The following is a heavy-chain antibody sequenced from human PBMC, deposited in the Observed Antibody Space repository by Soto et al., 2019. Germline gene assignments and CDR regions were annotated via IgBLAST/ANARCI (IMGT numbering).Heavy chain of an antibody. Sequence: SETLSLTCTVSGGSISSYYWSWIRQPPGKGLERIGYIYYSGSTNYNPSLKSRVTISVDTSKNQFSLKLSSVTAADTAVYYCARFDSSGWYRVDYWGQGTLVTVSS. V-gene: IGHV4-59*08. CDR1: GGSISSYY. CDR2: IYYSGST. D-gene: IGHD6-19*01. CDR3: ARFDSSGWYRVDY. J-gene: IGHJ4*02.